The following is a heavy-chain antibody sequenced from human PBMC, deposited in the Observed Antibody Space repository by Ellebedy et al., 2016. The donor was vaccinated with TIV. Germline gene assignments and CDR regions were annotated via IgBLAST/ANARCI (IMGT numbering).Heavy chain of an antibody. CDR2: SYYIGTT. V-gene: IGHV4-61*01. J-gene: IGHJ3*02. D-gene: IGHD6-13*01. CDR1: GGSVSSGSHY. CDR3: ARRRSSSSWYDDRDAFDI. Sequence: MPSETLSLTCTVSGGSVSSGSHYWNWIRQPPGKGLEWIGYSYYIGTTNYNPSLKSRVTISVDMSKNQLSLRLNSVTAADTAVYYCARRRSSSSWYDDRDAFDIWGQGTMVTASS.